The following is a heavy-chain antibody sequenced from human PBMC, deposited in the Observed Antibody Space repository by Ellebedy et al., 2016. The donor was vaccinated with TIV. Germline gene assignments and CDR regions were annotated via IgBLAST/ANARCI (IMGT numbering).Heavy chain of an antibody. CDR2: ISYDGSNK. D-gene: IGHD3-22*01. CDR3: ARVRNLYYYDSSGYYFDY. Sequence: GGSLRLXXAASGFTFSSYAMHWVRQAPGKGLEWVTVISYDGSNKYYADSVKGRFTISRDNSKNTLYLQMNSLRAEDTAVYYCARVRNLYYYDSSGYYFDYWGQGTLVTVSS. CDR1: GFTFSSYA. V-gene: IGHV3-30*04. J-gene: IGHJ4*02.